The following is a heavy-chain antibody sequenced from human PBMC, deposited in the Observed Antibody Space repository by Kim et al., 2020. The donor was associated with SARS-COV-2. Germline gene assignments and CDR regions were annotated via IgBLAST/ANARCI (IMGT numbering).Heavy chain of an antibody. CDR1: GFTFSSYA. V-gene: IGHV3-23*01. J-gene: IGHJ4*02. CDR3: AKGGPKQLVRQFDY. D-gene: IGHD6-6*01. CDR2: ISGSGGST. Sequence: GGSLRLSCAASGFTFSSYAMSWVRQAPGKGLEWVSAISGSGGSTYYTDSVKGRFTISRDNCKNTLYLQMNSLRAEDTAVYYCAKGGPKQLVRQFDYWGQGTLVTVSS.